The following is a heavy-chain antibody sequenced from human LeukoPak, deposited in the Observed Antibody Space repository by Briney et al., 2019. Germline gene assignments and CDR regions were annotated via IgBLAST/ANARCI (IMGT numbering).Heavy chain of an antibody. D-gene: IGHD1-26*01. CDR3: ASDSGVGATALNI. V-gene: IGHV3-66*02. CDR1: GFTVSSNY. Sequence: PGGSLRLSCAAFGFTVSSNYMSWVRQAPGKGLEWVSVIYSGGSTYYADPVKGRFTISRDNSKNTLYLQMNSLRAEDTAVYYCASDSGVGATALNIWGQGTMVTVSS. J-gene: IGHJ3*02. CDR2: IYSGGST.